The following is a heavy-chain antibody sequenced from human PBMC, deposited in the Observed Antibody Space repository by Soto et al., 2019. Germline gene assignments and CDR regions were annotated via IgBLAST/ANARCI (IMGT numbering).Heavy chain of an antibody. CDR3: ARHPPGYCSGGSCFNRVYYYYYGMDV. Sequence: ASVKVSCKASGYTFTSYGISWVRQAPGQGLEWMGWISAYNGNTNYAQKLQGRVTMTTDTSTSTAYMELRSLRSDDTAVYYCARHPPGYCSGGSCFNRVYYYYYGMDVWGQGTTVTVSS. J-gene: IGHJ6*02. D-gene: IGHD2-15*01. CDR1: GYTFTSYG. CDR2: ISAYNGNT. V-gene: IGHV1-18*01.